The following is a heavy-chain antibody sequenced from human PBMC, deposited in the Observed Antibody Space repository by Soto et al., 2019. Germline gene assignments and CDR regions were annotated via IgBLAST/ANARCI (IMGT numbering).Heavy chain of an antibody. Sequence: ASVKVSCKASGYTFTSYGISCVRQAPGQGLEWTGWISAYNGNTNYAQKLQGRVTMTTDTSTSTAYMELRSLRSDDTAVYYCARNNWNYVGLDPWGQGTLVTVSS. V-gene: IGHV1-18*04. CDR3: ARNNWNYVGLDP. CDR1: GYTFTSYG. CDR2: ISAYNGNT. J-gene: IGHJ5*02. D-gene: IGHD1-7*01.